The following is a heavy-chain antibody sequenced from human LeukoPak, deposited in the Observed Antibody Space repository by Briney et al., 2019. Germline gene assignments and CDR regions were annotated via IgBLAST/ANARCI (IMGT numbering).Heavy chain of an antibody. V-gene: IGHV3-30*18. D-gene: IGHD3-22*01. Sequence: PGGSLRLSCAASGFTFSSYGMHWVRQAPGKGLEWVAVISYDGSNKYYADSVKGRFTISRDNSKNTLYLQMNSLRAEDTAVYYCAKDSLGYYYDSSGHYFDYWGQGTLVTVSS. CDR1: GFTFSSYG. J-gene: IGHJ4*02. CDR2: ISYDGSNK. CDR3: AKDSLGYYYDSSGHYFDY.